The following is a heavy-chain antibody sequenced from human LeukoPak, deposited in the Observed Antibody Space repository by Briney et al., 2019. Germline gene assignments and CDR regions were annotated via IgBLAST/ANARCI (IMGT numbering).Heavy chain of an antibody. V-gene: IGHV1-18*01. J-gene: IGHJ4*02. CDR1: GYTFTSDG. CDR3: AREGARYCSGGSCYSSNGWYGGLNY. CDR2: ISTYNGHT. Sequence: ASVKVSCTASGYTFTSDGISWVRQAPGQGLEWMGCISTYNGHTNYARKVQGRVTMTTDTSTSTAYMELRSLRSDDTAVYYCAREGARYCSGGSCYSSNGWYGGLNYWGQGTLVTVSS. D-gene: IGHD2-15*01.